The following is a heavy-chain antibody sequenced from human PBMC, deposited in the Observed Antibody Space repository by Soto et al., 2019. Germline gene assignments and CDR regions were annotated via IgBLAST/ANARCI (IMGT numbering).Heavy chain of an antibody. J-gene: IGHJ5*02. CDR1: GGSISSYY. CDR3: ARVVAAAGSNWFDP. D-gene: IGHD6-13*01. V-gene: IGHV4-59*01. Sequence: SGTLSLTCTVSGGSISSYYWSWIRQPPGKGLEWIGYIYYSGSTNYNPSLKSRVTISVDTSKNQFSLKLSSVTAADTAVYYCARVVAAAGSNWFDPWGQGTLVTVSS. CDR2: IYYSGST.